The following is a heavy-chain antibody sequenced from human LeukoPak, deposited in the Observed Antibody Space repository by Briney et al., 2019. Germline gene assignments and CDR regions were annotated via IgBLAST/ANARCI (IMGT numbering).Heavy chain of an antibody. CDR2: IYYSGNT. CDR1: GGSISSSSYY. J-gene: IGHJ4*02. V-gene: IGHV4-39*01. D-gene: IGHD2-15*01. Sequence: SETLSLTCTVSGGSISSSSYYWGWIRQPPGKGLEWIRSIYYSGNTYYNPSLKSRVTMSVDTSQNQFSLKLSSVTAADTAVYYCVRHASGEDYWGRGTLVTVSS. CDR3: VRHASGEDY.